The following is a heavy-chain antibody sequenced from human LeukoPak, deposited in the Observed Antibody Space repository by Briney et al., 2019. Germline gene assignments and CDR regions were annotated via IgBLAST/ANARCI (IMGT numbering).Heavy chain of an antibody. CDR3: AREGLLCGGDCYRDAFDI. V-gene: IGHV4-59*12. Sequence: SETLSLTCTVSDGSISSYYWSWIRQPPGKGLEWIGYIYYSGSANYNPSLKSRVTISVDTSQNQFSLKLSSLTAADTAVYFCAREGLLCGGDCYRDAFDIWGQGTMVTVSS. CDR1: DGSISSYY. J-gene: IGHJ3*02. D-gene: IGHD2-21*02. CDR2: IYYSGSA.